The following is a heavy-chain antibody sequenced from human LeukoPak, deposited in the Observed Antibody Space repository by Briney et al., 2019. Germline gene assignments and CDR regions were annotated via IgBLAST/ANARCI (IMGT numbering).Heavy chain of an antibody. V-gene: IGHV4-31*03. D-gene: IGHD4-17*01. Sequence: TLSLTCTVSGGSISSGGYYWSWIRQHPGKGLEWIGYIYYSGSTYYNPSLKSRVTISVDTSKNQFSLRLSSVTAADTAVYYCARDRGDYGIDYWGQGTLVTVSS. CDR2: IYYSGST. CDR1: GGSISSGGYY. J-gene: IGHJ4*02. CDR3: ARDRGDYGIDY.